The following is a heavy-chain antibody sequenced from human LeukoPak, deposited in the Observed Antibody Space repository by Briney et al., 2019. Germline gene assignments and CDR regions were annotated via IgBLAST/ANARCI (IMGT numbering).Heavy chain of an antibody. J-gene: IGHJ4*02. V-gene: IGHV4-30-2*01. Sequence: SQTLSLTCTVSGASISNSGHYWSWIRQPPGKGLEWIGYVYQSGITYYNPSLKNRVTISLDGSKNQFSLELSSVTAADTAMYYCAGVDTVADDSYYIDFWGQGTLVTVSS. CDR3: AGVDTVADDSYYIDF. CDR1: GASISNSGHY. CDR2: VYQSGIT. D-gene: IGHD5-18*01.